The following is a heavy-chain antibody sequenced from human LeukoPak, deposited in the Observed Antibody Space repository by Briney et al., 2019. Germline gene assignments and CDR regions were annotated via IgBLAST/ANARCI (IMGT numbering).Heavy chain of an antibody. J-gene: IGHJ4*02. CDR1: GFTFSSYA. CDR3: AKNRGYGSGSYRHFDH. CDR2: ISSSSDRM. V-gene: IGHV3-23*01. D-gene: IGHD3-10*01. Sequence: PGGSLKLSCAASGFTFSSYAMNWVRQAPGKGLEWVSGISSSSDRMYYADSVKGRFTTSRDNSKNTLYLQMNSLRAEDTAIYYCAKNRGYGSGSYRHFDHWGQGTLVTVSS.